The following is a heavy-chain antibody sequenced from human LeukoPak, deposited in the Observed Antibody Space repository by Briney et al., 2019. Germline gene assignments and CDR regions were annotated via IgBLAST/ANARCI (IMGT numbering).Heavy chain of an antibody. J-gene: IGHJ3*02. D-gene: IGHD2-2*01. V-gene: IGHV3-64*01. CDR3: ARDSITVAVGAFDI. Sequence: QAGGSLRLSCAASGLTFSNYAMHWVRQAPGKGLEYVSAISSNGGSTYYANSVKGRFTISRDNSKNTLYLQMGSLRAEDMAVYYCARDSITVAVGAFDIWGQGTMVIVSS. CDR1: GLTFSNYA. CDR2: ISSNGGST.